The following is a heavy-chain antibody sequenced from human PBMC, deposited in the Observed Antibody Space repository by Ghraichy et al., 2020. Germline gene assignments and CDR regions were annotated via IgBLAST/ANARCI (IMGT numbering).Heavy chain of an antibody. V-gene: IGHV1-2*02. CDR3: ARSAGKPVISPLDLITSPDY. CDR1: GYTFTGYY. J-gene: IGHJ4*02. D-gene: IGHD3-10*01. Sequence: ASVKVSCKASGYTFTGYYMHWVRQAPGQGLEWMGWINPNSGGTNYAQKFQGRVTMTRDTSISTAYMELSRLRSDDTAVYYCARSAGKPVISPLDLITSPDYWGQGTLVTVSS. CDR2: INPNSGGT.